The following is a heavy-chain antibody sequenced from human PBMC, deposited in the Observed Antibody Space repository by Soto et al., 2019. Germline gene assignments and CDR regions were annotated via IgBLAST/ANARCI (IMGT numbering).Heavy chain of an antibody. CDR3: AHRPYGDYPLEY. V-gene: IGHV2-5*02. D-gene: IGHD4-17*01. CDR2: IFWDDDK. J-gene: IGHJ4*02. CDR1: GFSLSTRGVG. Sequence: SGPTLVNPTQTLTLTCTFSGFSLSTRGVGVGWIRQPPGKALEWLALIFWDDDKRYSPSLKSRLTITKDTSKNQVVLTMTNMDPVDTATYYCAHRPYGDYPLEYWGLGTLVTVSS.